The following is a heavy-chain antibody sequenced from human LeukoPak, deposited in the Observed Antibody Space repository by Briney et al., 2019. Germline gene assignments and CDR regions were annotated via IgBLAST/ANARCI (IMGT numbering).Heavy chain of an antibody. CDR2: INPNSGGT. CDR3: AGPTTHSYYYYYMDV. Sequence: GASVKVSCKASGYTFTGYYMHGVRQAPGQGLEWMGWINPNSGGTNYAQKFQGRVTMTRDTSISTAYMELSRLRSDDRAVYYCAGPTTHSYYYYYMDVWGKGTTVTVSS. V-gene: IGHV1-2*02. D-gene: IGHD1-1*01. CDR1: GYTFTGYY. J-gene: IGHJ6*03.